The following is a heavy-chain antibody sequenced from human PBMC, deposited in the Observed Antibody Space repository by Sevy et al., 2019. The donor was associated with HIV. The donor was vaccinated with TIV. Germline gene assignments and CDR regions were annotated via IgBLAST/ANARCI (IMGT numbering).Heavy chain of an antibody. J-gene: IGHJ4*02. CDR2: ISSSSSYK. CDR3: ARDGLGDGYKDY. CDR1: GFTFSIYT. V-gene: IGHV3-21*01. Sequence: GGSLRLSCAASGFTFSIYTMTWVRQAPGKGLEWVSSISSSSSYKYYAASIRGRFTISRDKAKNALYLQMNRLRAEDTAVYYCARDGLGDGYKDYWGQGTLVTVSS. D-gene: IGHD5-12*01.